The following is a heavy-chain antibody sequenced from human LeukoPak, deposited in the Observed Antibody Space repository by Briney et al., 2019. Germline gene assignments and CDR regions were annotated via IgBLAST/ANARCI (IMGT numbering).Heavy chain of an antibody. CDR1: GGIFNTYA. CDR2: INPNSGGT. Sequence: ASVKVSFKASGGIFNTYAFTWVRQAPGQGLEWMGWINPNSGGTNYAQKFQGRVTMTRDTSISTAYMELSRLRSDDTAVYYCARVTHGYRSFDYWGQGTLVTVSS. J-gene: IGHJ4*02. CDR3: ARVTHGYRSFDY. V-gene: IGHV1-2*02. D-gene: IGHD5-24*01.